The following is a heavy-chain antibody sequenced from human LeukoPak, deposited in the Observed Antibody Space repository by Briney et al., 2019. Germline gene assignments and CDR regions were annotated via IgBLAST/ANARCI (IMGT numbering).Heavy chain of an antibody. CDR3: AKETPNTGWFDP. CDR2: INPSGDGT. Sequence: ASVKVSCKASGHTFTTYYVHLVRQAPGQGLEWMGVINPSGDGTNYPQRFQGRVTLTRDTTTSTVYMELSSLRSEDTAIYYCAKETPNTGWFDPWGQGTLVTVSS. CDR1: GHTFTTYY. V-gene: IGHV1-46*01. J-gene: IGHJ5*02. D-gene: IGHD1-14*01.